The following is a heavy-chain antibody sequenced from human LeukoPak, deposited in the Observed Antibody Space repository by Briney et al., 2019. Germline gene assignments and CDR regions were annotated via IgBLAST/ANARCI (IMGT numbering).Heavy chain of an antibody. Sequence: SETLSLTCTVSGGSISSYYWGWIRQPPGKGLEWIGSIYYSGSTYYNPSLKSRVTISVDTSKNQFSLKLSSVTAADTAVYYCARLGTVAGVGYFDYWGQGTLVTVSS. V-gene: IGHV4-39*01. J-gene: IGHJ4*02. D-gene: IGHD6-19*01. CDR3: ARLGTVAGVGYFDY. CDR1: GGSISSYY. CDR2: IYYSGST.